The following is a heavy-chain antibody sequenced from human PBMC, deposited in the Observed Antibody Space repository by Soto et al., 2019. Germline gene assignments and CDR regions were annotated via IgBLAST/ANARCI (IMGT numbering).Heavy chain of an antibody. CDR1: GFDFDDFA. V-gene: IGHV3-43D*03. CDR3: AKALYYYDSSPLDQ. Sequence: VQLVESGGGEIQPGASLRLSGAAAGFDFDDFAMHWVRQAPGEGLEWVSLINSDGTASYNMDSVRGRFTISRDNGKKSLYLQMDRLRPEDTALYFCAKALYYYDSSPLDQWGQGTLVSVSS. J-gene: IGHJ4*02. CDR2: INSDGTAS. D-gene: IGHD3-22*01.